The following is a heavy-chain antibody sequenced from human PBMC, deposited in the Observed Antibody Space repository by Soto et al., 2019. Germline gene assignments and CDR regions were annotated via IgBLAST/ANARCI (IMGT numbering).Heavy chain of an antibody. Sequence: EVQLLESGGGLVQPGGSLRLSCAASGFTFSRYAMSWVRQAPGKGLEWVSAISGGGGSTYYADSVRGRFTISRDNSKNKLYLQMNSLRAEDTAVYYCAKDFGECSGGTCYPGYYMDVWGKGTTVTVSS. D-gene: IGHD2-15*01. J-gene: IGHJ6*03. CDR2: ISGGGGST. V-gene: IGHV3-23*01. CDR3: AKDFGECSGGTCYPGYYMDV. CDR1: GFTFSRYA.